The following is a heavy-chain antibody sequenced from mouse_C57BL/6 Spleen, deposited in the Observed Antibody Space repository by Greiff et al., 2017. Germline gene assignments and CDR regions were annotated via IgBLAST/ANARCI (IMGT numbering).Heavy chain of an antibody. CDR3: SRGAFYAMDY. D-gene: IGHD3-1*01. CDR2: ISYDGSN. J-gene: IGHJ4*01. CDR1: GYSITSGYY. Sequence: ESGPGLVKPSQSLSLTCSVTGYSITSGYYWNWIRQFPGNKLEWMGYISYDGSNNYNPSLKNRISITRDTSKNQFFLKLNSVTPEDTATYYCSRGAFYAMDYWGQGTSVTVSS. V-gene: IGHV3-6*01.